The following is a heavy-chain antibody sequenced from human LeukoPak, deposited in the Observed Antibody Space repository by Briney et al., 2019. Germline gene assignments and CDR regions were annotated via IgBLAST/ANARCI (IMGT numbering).Heavy chain of an antibody. CDR2: IVVGSGKT. J-gene: IGHJ5*02. D-gene: IGHD3-22*01. V-gene: IGHV1-58*02. CDR3: ARSGLVSIRRTRKQSSGRNNWFDP. CDR1: GFTFTSSA. Sequence: ASVKVSCKASGFTFTSSAMQWVRQARGQRLEWIGCIVVGSGKTNYAQKFQGRVTMTRNTSISTAYMELSSLRSEDTAVYYCARSGLVSIRRTRKQSSGRNNWFDPWGQGTLVTVSS.